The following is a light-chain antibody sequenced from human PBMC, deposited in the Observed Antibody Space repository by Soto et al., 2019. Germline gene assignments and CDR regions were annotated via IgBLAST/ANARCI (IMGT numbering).Light chain of an antibody. Sequence: QSALTQPASVSGSPGQSISISCTGTSSDIGSYNLVSWYQQHPGKAPKLIICEVNKRPSGVSNRFSGSKSGNTASLTISGLQAEDEADYYCCSYASNNVVVFGGGTKLTVL. CDR3: CSYASNNVVV. J-gene: IGLJ2*01. CDR2: EVN. V-gene: IGLV2-23*02. CDR1: SSDIGSYNL.